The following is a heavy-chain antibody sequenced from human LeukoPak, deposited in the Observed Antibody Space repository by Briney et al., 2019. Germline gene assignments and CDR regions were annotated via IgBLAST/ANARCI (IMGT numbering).Heavy chain of an antibody. D-gene: IGHD2-2*02. Sequence: ASLKVSCKASGGTFSSYAISWVRQAPGQGLEWMGGIIPIFGTANYAQKFQGRVTITADESTSTAYMELSSLRSEDTAVYYCARVRDIVVVPAAIDNWFDPWGQGTLVTVSS. CDR1: GGTFSSYA. CDR3: ARVRDIVVVPAAIDNWFDP. V-gene: IGHV1-69*01. J-gene: IGHJ5*02. CDR2: IIPIFGTA.